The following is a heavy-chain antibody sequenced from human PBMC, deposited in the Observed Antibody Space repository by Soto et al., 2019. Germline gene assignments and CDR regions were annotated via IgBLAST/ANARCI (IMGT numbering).Heavy chain of an antibody. V-gene: IGHV4-34*01. J-gene: IGHJ5*02. Sequence: SETLSLTCAVYGGSFSGYYWSWIRQPPGKGLEWIGEINHSGSTNYNPSLKSRVTISVDTSKNQFSLKLSSVTAADTAVYYCAREKGRDDFWSGYYREITKARNNWFDPWGQGTLVTVSS. CDR1: GGSFSGYY. D-gene: IGHD3-3*01. CDR2: INHSGST. CDR3: AREKGRDDFWSGYYREITKARNNWFDP.